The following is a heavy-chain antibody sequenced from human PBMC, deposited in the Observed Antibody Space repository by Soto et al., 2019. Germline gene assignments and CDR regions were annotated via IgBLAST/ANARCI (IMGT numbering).Heavy chain of an antibody. CDR2: ISYDGSNK. Sequence: QVQLVESGGGVVQPGRSLTLSCAASGFTFSSYGMHWVRQAPGKGLEWVAAISYDGSNKHYADSVKGRFTISRDDSKNTLYLQMNSLRAEDMAMYHCATRGAWWSQLYAHYWGQGTLVSVSS. CDR1: GFTFSSYG. CDR3: ATRGAWWSQLYAHY. J-gene: IGHJ4*02. V-gene: IGHV3-30*03. D-gene: IGHD3-16*01.